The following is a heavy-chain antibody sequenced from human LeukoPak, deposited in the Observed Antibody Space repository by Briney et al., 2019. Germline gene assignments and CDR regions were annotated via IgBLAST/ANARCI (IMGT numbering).Heavy chain of an antibody. V-gene: IGHV1-18*01. CDR2: ISAYNGNT. D-gene: IGHD3-22*01. CDR1: GYTFTSYG. Sequence: ASVKVSCKASGYTFTSYGVSWVRQAPGQGLEWMGWISAYNGNTNYAQKLQGRVTMTTDTSTSTAYMELRSLRSDDTAVYYCARDSRGYYDSSGYYLDYWGQGTLVTVSS. CDR3: ARDSRGYYDSSGYYLDY. J-gene: IGHJ4*02.